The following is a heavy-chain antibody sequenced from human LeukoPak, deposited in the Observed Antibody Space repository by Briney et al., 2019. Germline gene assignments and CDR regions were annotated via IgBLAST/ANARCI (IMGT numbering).Heavy chain of an antibody. V-gene: IGHV1-8*03. J-gene: IGHJ6*03. Sequence: ASVTVSCKASGYTFTSYDINWVRQATGQGLEWMGWMNPNSGNTGYAQKFQGRVTITRNTSISTAYMELSSLRSEDTAVYYCARGLGGYEYYYYYYMDVWGKGTTVTVSS. CDR2: MNPNSGNT. CDR1: GYTFTSYD. CDR3: ARGLGGYEYYYYYYMDV. D-gene: IGHD5-12*01.